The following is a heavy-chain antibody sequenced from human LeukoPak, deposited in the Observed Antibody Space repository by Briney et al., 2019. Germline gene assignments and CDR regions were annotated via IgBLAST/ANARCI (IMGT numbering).Heavy chain of an antibody. V-gene: IGHV3-33*01. J-gene: IGHJ6*04. CDR1: GFTFSSYG. CDR3: VRDRAPWGGALGGAKGMDV. Sequence: GRSLRLSCAASGFTFSSYGMHWVRQAPGKGLEWVAVIWYDGSNKYYADSVKGRFTISRDNSKNTLDLQMNSLRVEDTAVYYCVRDRAPWGGALGGAKGMDVRGEGTTVTVSS. D-gene: IGHD3-10*01. CDR2: IWYDGSNK.